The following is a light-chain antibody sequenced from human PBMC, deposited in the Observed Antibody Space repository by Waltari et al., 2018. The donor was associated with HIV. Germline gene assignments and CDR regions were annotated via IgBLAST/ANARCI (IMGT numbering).Light chain of an antibody. CDR1: SSDFGTYNL. CDR2: EVN. Sequence: QSALTQPASVSGSPGQSITISCTGPSSDFGTYNLVSWYQHHPDKAPKLIIYEVNVRPSGVSDRFAGSKSGNTASLTISGLQAGDEADYYCCSYAGSTTFVEFGGGTKLTVL. V-gene: IGLV2-23*02. CDR3: CSYAGSTTFVE. J-gene: IGLJ3*02.